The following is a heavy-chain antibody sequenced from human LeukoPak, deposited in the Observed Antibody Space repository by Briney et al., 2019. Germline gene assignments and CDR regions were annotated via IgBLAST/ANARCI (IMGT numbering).Heavy chain of an antibody. D-gene: IGHD3-22*01. Sequence: PGGSLRLSCAASGFTFSSYWTHWVRQAPGKGLVWVSRINSDGSSTSYADSVKGRFTISRDNAKNTLYLQMNSLRAEDTAVYYCASQDYYDSSRDGAFDIWGQGTMVTVSS. CDR3: ASQDYYDSSRDGAFDI. V-gene: IGHV3-74*01. J-gene: IGHJ3*02. CDR2: INSDGSST. CDR1: GFTFSSYW.